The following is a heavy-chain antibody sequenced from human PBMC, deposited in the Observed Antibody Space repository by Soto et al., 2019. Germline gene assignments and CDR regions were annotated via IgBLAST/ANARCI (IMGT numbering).Heavy chain of an antibody. CDR1: GFSLSTSGVG. J-gene: IGHJ4*02. V-gene: IGHV2-5*02. Sequence: QITLKESGPTLVKPTQTLTLTCTFSGFSLSTSGVGVGWIRQPPGKALEWLALIYWDDDKRYSPSLKSTLTIPKDTSKNQVVLTVDIMDTVHTATSSCAHVEDVVHDDGDYVLGSPKTAFDYWCTGTLVSVSS. CDR3: AHVEDVVHDDGDYVLGSPKTAFDY. CDR2: IYWDDDK. D-gene: IGHD4-17*01.